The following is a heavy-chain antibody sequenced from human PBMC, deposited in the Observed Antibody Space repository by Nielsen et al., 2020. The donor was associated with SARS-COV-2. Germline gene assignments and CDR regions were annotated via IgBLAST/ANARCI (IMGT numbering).Heavy chain of an antibody. CDR2: ISFDATME. CDR1: AFSFSSYT. D-gene: IGHD1-1*01. V-gene: IGHV3-30-3*01. J-gene: IGHJ4*02. Sequence: GESLKISCAASAFSFSSYTMHWVRQAPGKGLEWVALISFDATMEYYANSVEGRFTISRDNAKNSLYLQMNSLRAEDTALYYCARIGVAGTIYYFDYWGQGTLVIVSS. CDR3: ARIGVAGTIYYFDY.